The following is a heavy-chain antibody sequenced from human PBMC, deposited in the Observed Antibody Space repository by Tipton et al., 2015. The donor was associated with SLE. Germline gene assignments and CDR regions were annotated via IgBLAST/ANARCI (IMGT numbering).Heavy chain of an antibody. CDR3: ARAPLYSSSWYIPGGDAFDI. CDR2: IYFSGST. V-gene: IGHV4-59*11. J-gene: IGHJ3*02. D-gene: IGHD6-13*01. Sequence: TLSLTCSVSGGSINSHYWIWIRQPPGKGLEYIGNIYFSGSTNYNPSLKSRVTISIDTSKGQVSLKLSSVTAADAAVYYCARAPLYSSSWYIPGGDAFDIWGQGTMVTVSS. CDR1: GGSINSHY.